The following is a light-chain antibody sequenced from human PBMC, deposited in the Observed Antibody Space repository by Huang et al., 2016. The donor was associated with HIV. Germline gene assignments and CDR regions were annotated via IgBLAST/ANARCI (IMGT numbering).Light chain of an antibody. J-gene: IGKJ4*01. CDR3: QQYYNTPLT. V-gene: IGKV4-1*01. Sequence: DIVMTQSPDSLAVSLGERATINCKSSQSVLYSSNTNNYVAWYQQKPGQPPKLLIYWASTRESGVPDRFSGSGSGTDFTLTISSLQAEDVAVYYCQQYYNTPLTFGGGTKVEIK. CDR2: WAS. CDR1: QSVLYSSNTNNY.